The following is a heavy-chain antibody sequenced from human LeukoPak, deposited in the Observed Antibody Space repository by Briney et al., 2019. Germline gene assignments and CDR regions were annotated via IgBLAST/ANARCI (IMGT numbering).Heavy chain of an antibody. V-gene: IGHV4-61*02. D-gene: IGHD3-3*01. CDR1: GGSISSGSYY. J-gene: IGHJ3*02. CDR2: IYTSGST. Sequence: SQTLSLTCTVSGGSISSGSYYWSWIRQPAGKGLEWIGRIYTSGSTNYNPSLKSRVTISVDTSKNQISLKLSSVTAADTAVYYCARRVVPGDAFDIWGQGTLVTVSS. CDR3: ARRVVPGDAFDI.